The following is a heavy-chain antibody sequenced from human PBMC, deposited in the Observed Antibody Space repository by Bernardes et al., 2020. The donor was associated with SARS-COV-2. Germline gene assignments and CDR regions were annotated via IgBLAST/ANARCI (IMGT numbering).Heavy chain of an antibody. D-gene: IGHD2-15*01. CDR2: IYPGNSET. Sequence: GESLKISCKGSGYSFTNYWLGWVRQMPGKGLEWMGLIYPGNSETRYSPSFQGQVTISADKSISTAYLLWSSLKASDTAIYYCARHVRQPGRRMDVWGQGTTVTVSS. J-gene: IGHJ6*02. V-gene: IGHV5-51*01. CDR3: ARHVRQPGRRMDV. CDR1: GYSFTNYW.